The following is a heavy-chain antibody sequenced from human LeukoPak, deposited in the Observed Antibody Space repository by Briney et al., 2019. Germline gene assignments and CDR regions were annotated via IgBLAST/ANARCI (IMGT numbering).Heavy chain of an antibody. CDR3: ARHTSSGWYLGIAFDI. J-gene: IGHJ3*02. Sequence: PSETLSLTCTIFGASTSDYYWSWVRQPPGKGLEWIGYIHHTGSFDYNPSLNSRATISLDTSKNQFSLKLSSVTAADTAVYYCARHTSSGWYLGIAFDIWGQGTMVTVSS. V-gene: IGHV4-59*08. CDR1: GASTSDYY. D-gene: IGHD6-19*01. CDR2: IHHTGSF.